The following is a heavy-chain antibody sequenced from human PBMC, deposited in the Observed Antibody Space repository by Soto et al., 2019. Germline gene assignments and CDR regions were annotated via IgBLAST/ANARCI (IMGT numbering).Heavy chain of an antibody. Sequence: SETLSLTCTVSGGSISSYYWSWIRQPPGKGLEWIGYMYYSGSTNYNPSLKSRVTISVDTSKNQFSLKLSSVTAADTAVYYCGGKNYDSSGYFDYWGHGTLVTVSS. CDR2: MYYSGST. D-gene: IGHD3-22*01. J-gene: IGHJ4*01. CDR3: GGKNYDSSGYFDY. CDR1: GGSISSYY. V-gene: IGHV4-59*01.